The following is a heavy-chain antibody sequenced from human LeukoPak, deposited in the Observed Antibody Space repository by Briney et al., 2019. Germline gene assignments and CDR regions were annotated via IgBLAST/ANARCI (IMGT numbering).Heavy chain of an antibody. V-gene: IGHV4-59*01. D-gene: IGHD4-17*01. CDR1: GGSINNYY. J-gene: IGHJ4*02. CDR2: IYYRGST. Sequence: KPSETLSLTCTVSGGSINNYYWSWIRQPPGKGLEWIGYIYYRGSTNYNPSLESRVTFSVDTSKNQFSLKLNSVTAADTAVYYCARGGDYGDLRYFDYWGQGTLVTVSS. CDR3: ARGGDYGDLRYFDY.